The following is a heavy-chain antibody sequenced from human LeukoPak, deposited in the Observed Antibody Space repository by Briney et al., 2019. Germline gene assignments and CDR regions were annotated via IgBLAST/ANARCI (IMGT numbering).Heavy chain of an antibody. CDR2: INTNTGSP. CDR3: ARALSIAAAAGGY. J-gene: IGHJ4*02. CDR1: GYSFTGYA. Sequence: ASVKVSCKASGYSFTGYAMNWVRQAPGQGLEWMGWINTNTGSPTYAQGFTGRFVFSLDTSVTTAYLQISSLKTEDTAVYYCARALSIAAAAGGYWGQGTLVTVSS. V-gene: IGHV7-4-1*02. D-gene: IGHD6-13*01.